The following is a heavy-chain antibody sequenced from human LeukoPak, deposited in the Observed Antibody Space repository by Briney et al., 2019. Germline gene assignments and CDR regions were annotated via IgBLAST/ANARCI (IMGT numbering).Heavy chain of an antibody. Sequence: GGSLRLSCAASGFTFSSFAMNWVRQAPGKGLEWVSSISGSGIVRQYSDSVKGRFTVSRDNSKNTPYLQMNSLRAEDTAVYYCARTQTDYYDSSGYGVRYWYFDLWGRGTLVTVSS. CDR2: ISGSGIVR. V-gene: IGHV3-23*01. J-gene: IGHJ2*01. CDR1: GFTFSSFA. CDR3: ARTQTDYYDSSGYGVRYWYFDL. D-gene: IGHD3-22*01.